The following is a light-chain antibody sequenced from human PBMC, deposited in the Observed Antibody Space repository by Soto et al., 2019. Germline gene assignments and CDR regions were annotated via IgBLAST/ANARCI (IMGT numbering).Light chain of an antibody. J-gene: IGKJ3*01. Sequence: EIVITQSPATLSVSPGERATLSCRASQSVGSDLAWYQQKPGQAPRLVIYGASTRATGIPARFSGSVSGTEFTLTISSLQSEDLAVYDCQQYKNWPPVTVGPGTKVDIK. CDR1: QSVGSD. CDR2: GAS. CDR3: QQYKNWPPVT. V-gene: IGKV3-15*01.